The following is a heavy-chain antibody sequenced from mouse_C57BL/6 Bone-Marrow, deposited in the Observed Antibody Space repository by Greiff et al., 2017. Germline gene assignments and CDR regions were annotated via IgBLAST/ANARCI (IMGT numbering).Heavy chain of an antibody. CDR1: GYAFTNYL. CDR2: INPGSGGT. V-gene: IGHV1-54*01. CDR3: ARSRSYWYFDV. Sequence: QVQLKQSGAELVRPGTSVKVSCKASGYAFTNYLIEWVKQRPGQGLEWIGVINPGSGGTNYNEKFKGKATLTADKSSSTAYMQFSSLTYEDSAVYCGARSRSYWYFDVWGTGTTVTVSA. J-gene: IGHJ1*03.